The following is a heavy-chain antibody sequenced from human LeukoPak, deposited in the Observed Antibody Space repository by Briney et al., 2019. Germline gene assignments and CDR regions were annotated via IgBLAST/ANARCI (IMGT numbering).Heavy chain of an antibody. CDR3: AAVFFSSTVPYFDH. CDR2: IVVGSGNT. V-gene: IGHV1-58*02. CDR1: GFTFSSSA. Sequence: SVKVSCKASGFTFSSSAIQWVRQVRGQRLEWIRWIVVGSGNTNYAQKFQDRVTITKDMSTMTAYMELSSLRSEDTALYYCAAVFFSSTVPYFDHWAQGTLVTVSS. J-gene: IGHJ4*02. D-gene: IGHD2-2*01.